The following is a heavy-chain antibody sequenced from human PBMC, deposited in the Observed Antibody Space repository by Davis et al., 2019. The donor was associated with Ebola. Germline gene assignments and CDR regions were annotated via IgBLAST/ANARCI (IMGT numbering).Heavy chain of an antibody. V-gene: IGHV5-51*01. CDR3: ARRPPYATGWHYFDF. CDR1: GYSFTSYW. D-gene: IGHD2-2*01. CDR2: IYPGDSDT. Sequence: GGSLRLSCKGSGYSFTSYWIGWVRQMPGKGLEWMGIIYPGDSDTRYSPSFQGQVTISADKSISTAYLQWSSLKASDTAMYYCARRPPYATGWHYFDFWGRGTLVTVSS. J-gene: IGHJ4*02.